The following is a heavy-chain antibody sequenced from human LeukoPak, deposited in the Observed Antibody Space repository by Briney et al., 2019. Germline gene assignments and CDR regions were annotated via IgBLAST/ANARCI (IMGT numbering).Heavy chain of an antibody. D-gene: IGHD5-24*01. CDR3: ARNVIAVIDTDNYLYYHMDV. CDR1: GYTFTDYY. Sequence: ATVKISCKAFGYTFTDYYIHWVKEAPGKGLEWMGRVDPEDGETTYAEKFQGRVTITADTSTDTAYMELSTLRSEDTAVYYCARNVIAVIDTDNYLYYHMDVWGKGTAVTVSS. CDR2: VDPEDGET. J-gene: IGHJ6*03. V-gene: IGHV1-69-2*01.